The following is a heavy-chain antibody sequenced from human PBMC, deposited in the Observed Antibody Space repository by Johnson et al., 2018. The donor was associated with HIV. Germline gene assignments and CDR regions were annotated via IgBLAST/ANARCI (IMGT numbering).Heavy chain of an antibody. D-gene: IGHD4-17*01. V-gene: IGHV3-30*03. CDR1: GFTFSSYG. J-gene: IGHJ3*02. Sequence: QMQLVESGGGLVQPGGSLRLSCAASGFTFSSYGMHWVRQAPGKGLEWVAVISYDGSNKYYADSVKGRFTISRDNSKNTLYLQVNSLRGEDTAVYYCARDLLYGETAFDIWGQGTMVTVSS. CDR2: ISYDGSNK. CDR3: ARDLLYGETAFDI.